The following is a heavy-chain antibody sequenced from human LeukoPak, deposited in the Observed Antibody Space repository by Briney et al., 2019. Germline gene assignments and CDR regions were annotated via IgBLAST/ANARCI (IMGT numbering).Heavy chain of an antibody. Sequence: GASVKVSCKASGYTFTSYYMHWVRQAPGQGLEWMGGIIPIFGTANYAQKFQGRVTITADESTSTAYMELSSLRSEDTAVYYCARDPVTPEPTFDYWGQGTLVTVSS. CDR1: GYTFTSYY. D-gene: IGHD1-14*01. V-gene: IGHV1-69*13. CDR2: IIPIFGTA. CDR3: ARDPVTPEPTFDY. J-gene: IGHJ4*02.